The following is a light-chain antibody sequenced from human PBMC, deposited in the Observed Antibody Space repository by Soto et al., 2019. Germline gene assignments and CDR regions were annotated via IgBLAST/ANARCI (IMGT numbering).Light chain of an antibody. CDR3: QQYNRYST. CDR2: SAS. J-gene: IGKJ1*01. CDR1: QGISSW. V-gene: IGKV1D-16*01. Sequence: DIHMTHSPSSLASSVVDRVTITCRASQGISSWLAWYQQKPGKAPKLLIYSASSLQSGVPSRFSGSGSGTEFTLTISSLQPDDSATYYCQQYNRYSTFGQGTKVDIK.